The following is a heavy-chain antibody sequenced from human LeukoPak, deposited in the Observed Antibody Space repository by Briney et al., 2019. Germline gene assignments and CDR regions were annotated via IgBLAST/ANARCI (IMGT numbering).Heavy chain of an antibody. CDR2: ISSSGSTI. V-gene: IGHV3-11*04. J-gene: IGHJ6*03. CDR1: GFTFSDHY. D-gene: IGHD3-10*01. Sequence: GGSLRLSCLASGFTFSDHYMSWIRQAPGKGLEWVSYISSSGSTIYYADSVKGRFTISRDNAKNSLYLQMNSLRAEDTAVYYCAKRVYGVRGVIRPYYMDVWGKGTTVTVSS. CDR3: AKRVYGVRGVIRPYYMDV.